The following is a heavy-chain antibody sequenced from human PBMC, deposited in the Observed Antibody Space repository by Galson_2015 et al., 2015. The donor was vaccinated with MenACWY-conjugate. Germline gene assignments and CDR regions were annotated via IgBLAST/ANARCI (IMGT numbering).Heavy chain of an antibody. CDR2: IYIGDII. J-gene: IGHJ3*02. D-gene: IGHD6-19*01. V-gene: IGHV3-48*03. Sequence: RRLYWPHPIFAENTYEFNWVRQDPGRGLEGISYIYIGDIIHYADSVKCRFTISRDDASNSVYLQMNSLRVEDTAVYFFARESVAGTDAFDIWGQGAVVTVSS. CDR1: IFAENTYE. CDR3: ARESVAGTDAFDI.